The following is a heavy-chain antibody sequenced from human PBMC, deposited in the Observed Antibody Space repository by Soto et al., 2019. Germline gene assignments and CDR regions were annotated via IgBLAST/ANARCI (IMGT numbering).Heavy chain of an antibody. D-gene: IGHD2-15*01. CDR3: AKSPLGYCSGGSCYPPHYFDY. V-gene: IGHV3-23*01. Sequence: GGSLRLSCAASGFTFSNYAMSWVRQAPGKGLEWVSGVGGSGDSTYYADSVKGRLTISRDNSKDTLYLQMNSLRAEDTAVYYCAKSPLGYCSGGSCYPPHYFDYWGQGTLVTVSS. CDR2: VGGSGDST. CDR1: GFTFSNYA. J-gene: IGHJ4*02.